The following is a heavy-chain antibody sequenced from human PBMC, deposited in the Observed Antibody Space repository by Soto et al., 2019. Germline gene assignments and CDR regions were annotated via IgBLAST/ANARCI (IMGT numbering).Heavy chain of an antibody. J-gene: IGHJ5*02. V-gene: IGHV4-59*01. CDR2: IYYSGST. D-gene: IGHD6-13*01. CDR3: ARAQGGISAGGYWFDP. Sequence: SETLSLTCTVSGGSISSYYWSWIRQPPGKGLEWIGYIYYSGSTNYNPPLKSRVTISVDTSKNQFSLKLSSVTAADTAVYYCARAQGGISAGGYWFDPWGQGTLVTVSS. CDR1: GGSISSYY.